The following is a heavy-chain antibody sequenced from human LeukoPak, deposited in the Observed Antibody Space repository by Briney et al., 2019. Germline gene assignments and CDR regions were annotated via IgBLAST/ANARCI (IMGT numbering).Heavy chain of an antibody. D-gene: IGHD4-17*01. J-gene: IGHJ4*02. CDR1: GFTFSSYE. CDR3: ARDAPGTVTNDY. Sequence: GSLRLSCAASGFTFSSYEMNWVRQAPGKGLEWVSYISRSGSTIYYADSVKGRFTISRDNAKNSLYLQMNSLRAEDTAVYYCARDAPGTVTNDYWGQGTLVTVSS. CDR2: ISRSGSTI. V-gene: IGHV3-48*03.